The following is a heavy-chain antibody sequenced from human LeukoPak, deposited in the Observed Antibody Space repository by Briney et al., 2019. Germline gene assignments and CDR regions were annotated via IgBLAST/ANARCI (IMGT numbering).Heavy chain of an antibody. D-gene: IGHD3-22*01. CDR1: GGSISSGSYY. CDR2: IYYSGST. Sequence: SETLSLTCTVSGGSISSGSYYWSWIRQHPGKGLEWIGYIYYSGSTSYNPSLKSRITISVDTSKNQFSLKLSSVTAADTAVYYCARQYYYDSHTFDYWGQGTLVTVSS. J-gene: IGHJ4*02. V-gene: IGHV4-31*03. CDR3: ARQYYYDSHTFDY.